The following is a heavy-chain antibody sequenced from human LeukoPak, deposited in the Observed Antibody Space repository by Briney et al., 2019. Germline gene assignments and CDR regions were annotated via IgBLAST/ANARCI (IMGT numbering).Heavy chain of an antibody. CDR3: ARSSSSIGGVYYYYMDV. D-gene: IGHD6-6*01. Sequence: GGFLRLSCAASGFTFSSYSMNWVRQAPGKGLEWDSSISSSSSYIYYADSVKGRFTISRDNAKNSLYLQMNSLRAEDTAVYYCARSSSSIGGVYYYYMDVWGKGTTVTVSS. V-gene: IGHV3-21*01. CDR1: GFTFSSYS. J-gene: IGHJ6*03. CDR2: ISSSSSYI.